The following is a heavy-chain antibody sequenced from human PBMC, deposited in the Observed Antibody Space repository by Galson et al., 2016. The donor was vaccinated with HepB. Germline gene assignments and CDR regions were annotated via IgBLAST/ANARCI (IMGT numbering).Heavy chain of an antibody. CDR1: GFTFSDYY. D-gene: IGHD6-25*01. Sequence: SLRLSCAASGFTFSDYYTAWIRQAPGKGLQWVAFISRSADTIYYADSVRGRFTISRDNAKNSLYLQMNSLRAEDTAVYYCARDKSSGWAVSYWYFDLWGRGTLVTVSS. CDR3: ARDKSSGWAVSYWYFDL. CDR2: ISRSADTI. V-gene: IGHV3-11*01. J-gene: IGHJ2*01.